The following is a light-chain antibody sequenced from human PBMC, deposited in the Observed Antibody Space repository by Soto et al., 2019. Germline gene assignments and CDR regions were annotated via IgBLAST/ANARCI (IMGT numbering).Light chain of an antibody. V-gene: IGLV1-40*01. CDR3: QSYDSSLSGYV. CDR1: SSSIGAGYD. Sequence: QSVLKQPPSVSGAPGQRVTISCTGSSSSIGAGYDVHWYQQLPGTAPKLLIYANTNRPSGVPGRFSGSKSGTSASLAITGLQAEDEADYYCQSYDSSLSGYVFGTGTKVTVL. CDR2: ANT. J-gene: IGLJ1*01.